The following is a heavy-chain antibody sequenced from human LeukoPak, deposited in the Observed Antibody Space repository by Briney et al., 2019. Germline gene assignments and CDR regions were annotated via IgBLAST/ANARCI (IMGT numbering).Heavy chain of an antibody. CDR3: ARDLCSGGSCRYADH. CDR1: GFTFSSYG. Sequence: GGSLRLSCAASGFTFSSYGMHWVRQAPGKGLEWVAVIWNDASHDNYVDSVKGRFSISRDNSKNTLYLQMNSLRAEDTAVYYCARDLCSGGSCRYADHWGQGTLVTVSS. D-gene: IGHD2-15*01. CDR2: IWNDASHD. V-gene: IGHV3-33*01. J-gene: IGHJ5*02.